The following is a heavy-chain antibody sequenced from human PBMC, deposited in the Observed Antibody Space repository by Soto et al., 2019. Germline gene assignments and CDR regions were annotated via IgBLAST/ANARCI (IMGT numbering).Heavy chain of an antibody. CDR3: ASGAYIEWLITYYFDY. V-gene: IGHV3-21*01. J-gene: IGHJ4*02. CDR2: ISSSSSYI. D-gene: IGHD6-19*01. Sequence: EVQLVESGGGLVKPGGSLRLSCAASGFTFSSYSMNWVRQAPGKGLEWVSSISSSSSYIYYADSVKGRFTISRDNAKNSLYLQMNSLRAEDTAVYYCASGAYIEWLITYYFDYWGQGTLVTVSS. CDR1: GFTFSSYS.